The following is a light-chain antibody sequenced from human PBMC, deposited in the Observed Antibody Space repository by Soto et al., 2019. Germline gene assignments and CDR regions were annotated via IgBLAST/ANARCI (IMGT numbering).Light chain of an antibody. CDR2: TTN. CDR1: SSNIGTSS. Sequence: QSVLTQPHSASGTPGQRVTISCSGSSSNIGTSSVHWFQQLPGTAPKLLISTTNQRPSGVPERFSGSKSGTSASPAISGLQSEEEADYYCAAWDDSLNGNVFGPVTKVTVL. J-gene: IGLJ1*01. CDR3: AAWDDSLNGNV. V-gene: IGLV1-44*01.